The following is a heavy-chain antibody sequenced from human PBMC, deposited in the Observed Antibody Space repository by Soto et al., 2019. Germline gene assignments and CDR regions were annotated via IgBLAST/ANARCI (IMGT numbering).Heavy chain of an antibody. CDR1: GYTFTSYA. Sequence: ASVKVSCKASGYTFTSYAMHWVRQAPGQRLEWMGWINAGNGNTKYSQKFQGRVTITRDTSASTAYMELSSLRSEDTAVYYCARDQRSPAAFDIWGQGTVVTVSS. V-gene: IGHV1-3*01. CDR2: INAGNGNT. CDR3: ARDQRSPAAFDI. D-gene: IGHD2-2*01. J-gene: IGHJ3*02.